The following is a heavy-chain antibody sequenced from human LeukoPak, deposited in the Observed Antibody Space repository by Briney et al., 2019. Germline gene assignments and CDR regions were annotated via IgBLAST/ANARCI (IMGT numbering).Heavy chain of an antibody. CDR3: AKTLTTTYP. J-gene: IGHJ5*02. V-gene: IGHV3-48*03. Sequence: SGGSLRLSCAASGFTFSSHEMNWVRQAPGKGLEWLSYISNSGGDINYADSVKGRFTISRDNAKNSLYLQMNILRVEDTAVYYCAKTLTTTYPWAQGPLVPVPS. D-gene: IGHD4-17*01. CDR1: GFTFSSHE. CDR2: ISNSGGDI.